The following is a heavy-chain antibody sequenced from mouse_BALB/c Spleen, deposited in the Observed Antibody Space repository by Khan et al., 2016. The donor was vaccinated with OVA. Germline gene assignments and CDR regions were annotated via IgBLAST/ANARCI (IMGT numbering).Heavy chain of an antibody. Sequence: QVQLQQSGPDLVKPGTSVRISYKASGYTFTTYYIHWVKQRPGQGLEWIGWIYPGNVNTNYNEKFKGKATLTADKSSSTAYMQLSSLTSEDSAVYFCARDDCFVGDAMDYWGQGSSVTVSS. CDR3: ARDDCFVGDAMDY. CDR2: IYPGNVNT. V-gene: IGHV1S56*01. D-gene: IGHD2-4*01. J-gene: IGHJ4*01. CDR1: GYTFTTYY.